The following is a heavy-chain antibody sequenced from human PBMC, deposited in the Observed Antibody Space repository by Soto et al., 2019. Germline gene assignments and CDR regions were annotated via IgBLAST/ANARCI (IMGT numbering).Heavy chain of an antibody. J-gene: IGHJ4*02. Sequence: PSETLSPTCAVSGGSISSGGYSWSWIRQPPGKGLEWIGYIYHSGSTYYNPSLKSRVTISVDRSKNQFSLKLSSVTAADTAVYYCARAPYGSGSYYNYWGQGTLVTVSS. CDR1: GGSISSGGYS. CDR3: ARAPYGSGSYYNY. CDR2: IYHSGST. D-gene: IGHD3-10*01. V-gene: IGHV4-30-2*01.